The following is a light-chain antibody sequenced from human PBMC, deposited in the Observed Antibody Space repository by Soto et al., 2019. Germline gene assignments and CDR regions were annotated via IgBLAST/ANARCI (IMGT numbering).Light chain of an antibody. CDR2: GAS. CDR3: QQYGSSPAT. J-gene: IGKJ1*01. Sequence: EIVLTQSPATLSLSPGERATLSCRASQSVSSNLAWYQQKPGQAPRLLIYGASTRATGIPARFSGSGSGTDFTLTISRLEPEDFAVYYCQQYGSSPATFGQGTKVDIK. V-gene: IGKV3-20*01. CDR1: QSVSSN.